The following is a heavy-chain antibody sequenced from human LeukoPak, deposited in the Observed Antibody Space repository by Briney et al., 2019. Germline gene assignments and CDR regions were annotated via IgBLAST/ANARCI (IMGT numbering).Heavy chain of an antibody. D-gene: IGHD3-10*01. CDR1: GFTFSSYA. Sequence: GGSLRLSCAASGFTFSSYAMSWARQAPEKGLEWVSALSGSGSTTSYADSVKGRFAISRDNSKNTLYLQMNSLRAEDTAVYYCAKTYFGSGSYYSGPNDSWGQGTLVTVSS. CDR3: AKTYFGSGSYYSGPNDS. CDR2: LSGSGSTT. V-gene: IGHV3-23*01. J-gene: IGHJ4*02.